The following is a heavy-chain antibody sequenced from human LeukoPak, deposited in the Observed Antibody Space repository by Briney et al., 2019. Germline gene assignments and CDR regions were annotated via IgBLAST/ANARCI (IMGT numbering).Heavy chain of an antibody. D-gene: IGHD1-26*01. CDR1: GGSISSYY. CDR2: IYYSGST. Sequence: SETLSLTCTVSGGSISSYYWSWIRQPPGKGLEWIGYIYYSGSTNYNPSLKSRVTISVDTSKNQFSLKLSSVTAADTAVYYCARISRSGREFDYWGQGTLVTVSS. V-gene: IGHV4-59*01. CDR3: ARISRSGREFDY. J-gene: IGHJ4*02.